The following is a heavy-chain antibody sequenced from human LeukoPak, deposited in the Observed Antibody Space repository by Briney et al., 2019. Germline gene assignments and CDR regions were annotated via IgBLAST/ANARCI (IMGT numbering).Heavy chain of an antibody. CDR2: IYASGDT. V-gene: IGHV4-4*07. Sequence: KPSETLSLTCTVSSGSISSYYWSWIRQPAGKGLEWIGRIYASGDTYYNPSLKSRLTMSVDTSKNQFTLKLNSVAAADTAVYYCARDRCNSSSCAGRGAFDMWGHGTLVTVSS. J-gene: IGHJ3*02. CDR1: SGSISSYY. D-gene: IGHD2/OR15-2a*01. CDR3: ARDRCNSSSCAGRGAFDM.